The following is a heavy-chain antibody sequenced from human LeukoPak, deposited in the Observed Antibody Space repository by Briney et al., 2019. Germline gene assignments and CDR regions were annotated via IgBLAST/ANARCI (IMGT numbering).Heavy chain of an antibody. J-gene: IGHJ4*02. Sequence: GGSLRLPCAASGFTFSSYAMHWVRQAPGKGLEWVAVISYDGSNKYYADSVKGRFTISRDNSKNTLYLQMNSLRAEDTAVYYCARGSSSKLRLGELSLGYWGQGTLVTVSS. CDR1: GFTFSSYA. CDR3: ARGSSSKLRLGELSLGY. D-gene: IGHD3-16*02. CDR2: ISYDGSNK. V-gene: IGHV3-30-3*01.